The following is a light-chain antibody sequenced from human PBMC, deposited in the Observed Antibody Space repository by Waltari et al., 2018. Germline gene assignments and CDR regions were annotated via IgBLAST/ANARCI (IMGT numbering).Light chain of an antibody. J-gene: IGLJ1*01. V-gene: IGLV3-25*03. CDR2: SDS. CDR3: QSADTSGTYV. Sequence: SFELTQPPSVSVSPGQTARITCPGDVLSRQYSYWYQQRPGQAPILLIYSDSERPSGIPERFSGSSSGTTATLTISGVQAEDEADYYCQSADTSGTYVFGTGTQVTVL. CDR1: VLSRQY.